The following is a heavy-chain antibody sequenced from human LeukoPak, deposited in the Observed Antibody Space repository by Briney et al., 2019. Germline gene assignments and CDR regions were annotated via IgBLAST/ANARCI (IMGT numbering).Heavy chain of an antibody. V-gene: IGHV3-53*01. Sequence: GGSLRLSCAASGFTFSNAWMSWVRQAPGKGLEWVSVIYSGGSTYYADSVKGRFTISRDNSKNTLYLQMNSLRAEDTAVYYCARYHYGDYDYWGQGTLVTVSS. CDR3: ARYHYGDYDY. CDR2: IYSGGST. D-gene: IGHD4-17*01. CDR1: GFTFSNAW. J-gene: IGHJ4*02.